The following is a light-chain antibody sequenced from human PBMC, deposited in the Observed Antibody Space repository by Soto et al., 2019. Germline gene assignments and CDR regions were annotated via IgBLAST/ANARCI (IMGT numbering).Light chain of an antibody. CDR1: ALPKQF. Sequence: SYELTQSPSVSVSPGQTARITCSGDALPKQFAYWYQQKPGQAPVIVIHKDSERPSGIPDRFSGSSSGTTVTLTISGVQAEDEADYYCQSADSSGTYPVFGGGTKVTVL. V-gene: IGLV3-25*02. J-gene: IGLJ2*01. CDR3: QSADSSGTYPV. CDR2: KDS.